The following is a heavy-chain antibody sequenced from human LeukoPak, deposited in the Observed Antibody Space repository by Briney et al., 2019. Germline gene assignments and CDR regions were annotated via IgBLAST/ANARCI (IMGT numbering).Heavy chain of an antibody. D-gene: IGHD5-18*01. CDR1: GYTFTSYA. V-gene: IGHV1-3*01. Sequence: ASVKVSCKASGYTFTSYAMHWVRQAPGQRLEWMGWISAGNGNAKYSQKFQGRVTITADESTSTAYMELSSLRSEDTAVYYCARGIQLWYTIHYFDYWGQGTLVTVSS. J-gene: IGHJ4*02. CDR2: ISAGNGNA. CDR3: ARGIQLWYTIHYFDY.